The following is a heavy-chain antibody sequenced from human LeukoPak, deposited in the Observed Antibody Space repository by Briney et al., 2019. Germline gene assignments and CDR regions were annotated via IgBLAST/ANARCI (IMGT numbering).Heavy chain of an antibody. D-gene: IGHD3-3*01. CDR3: ARRGYYDFWSGPFDP. Sequence: PSETLSLTCTVSGGSISSYYWSWIRQPPGKGLEWIGYIYHSGSTYYNPSLKSRVTISVDRSKNQFSLKLSSVTAADTAVYYCARRGYYDFWSGPFDPWGQGTLVTVSS. CDR1: GGSISSYY. J-gene: IGHJ5*02. CDR2: IYHSGST. V-gene: IGHV4-59*12.